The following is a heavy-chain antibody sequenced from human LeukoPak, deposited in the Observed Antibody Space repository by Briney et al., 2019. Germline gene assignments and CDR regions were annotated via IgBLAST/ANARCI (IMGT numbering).Heavy chain of an antibody. Sequence: PGGSLRLSCAASGFTFSSYWMSWVRQAPGKGLEWVANIKQDGSEKYYVDSVKGRFTISRDNAKNSLYLQMNSLRAEDTALYYCAKGIHGDYIFDYWGQGTLVTVSS. D-gene: IGHD4-17*01. CDR1: GFTFSSYW. J-gene: IGHJ4*02. CDR2: IKQDGSEK. CDR3: AKGIHGDYIFDY. V-gene: IGHV3-7*03.